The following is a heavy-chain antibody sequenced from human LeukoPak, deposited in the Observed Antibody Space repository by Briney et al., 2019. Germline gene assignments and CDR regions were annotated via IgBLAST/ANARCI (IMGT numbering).Heavy chain of an antibody. Sequence: GGSLRLSCAASGFTFSTYWMSWVRQAPGKGLEWVANIKQDGSEKYYVDSVKGRFTISRDNSKNSLYLQVNSLRAEDTAVYYCARGGVRGYSSGKSDYWGQGTLVTVSS. D-gene: IGHD5-18*01. CDR1: GFTFSTYW. J-gene: IGHJ4*02. CDR2: IKQDGSEK. V-gene: IGHV3-7*01. CDR3: ARGGVRGYSSGKSDY.